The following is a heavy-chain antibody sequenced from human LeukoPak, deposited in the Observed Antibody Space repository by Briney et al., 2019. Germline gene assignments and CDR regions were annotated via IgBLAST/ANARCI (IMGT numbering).Heavy chain of an antibody. CDR2: ISGSGGVT. CDR3: AKVRRYYDSAGY. D-gene: IGHD3-22*01. V-gene: IGHV3-23*01. J-gene: IGHJ4*02. CDR1: GFTFSSYA. Sequence: GGSLRLSCAASGFTFSSYAMSWGRQAPGTGLEWVSGISGSGGVTYYADSVQGRFTISRDNSNHTLSLQMNSLRAEDPAVYSCAKVRRYYDSAGYWGQGTLVTVSS.